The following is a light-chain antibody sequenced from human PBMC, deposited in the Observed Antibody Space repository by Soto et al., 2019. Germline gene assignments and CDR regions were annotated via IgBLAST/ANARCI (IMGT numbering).Light chain of an antibody. CDR3: QQYNSYSRT. J-gene: IGKJ1*01. V-gene: IGKV1-5*01. CDR2: DAS. Sequence: DIQMTQSPSTLSASVGDRVTISFRASQSISSWLAWYRQKPVKAPKLLIYDASSLESGVPSRFSGSGSGTEFTLTISSLQPDDFATYYCQQYNSYSRTFGQGTKV. CDR1: QSISSW.